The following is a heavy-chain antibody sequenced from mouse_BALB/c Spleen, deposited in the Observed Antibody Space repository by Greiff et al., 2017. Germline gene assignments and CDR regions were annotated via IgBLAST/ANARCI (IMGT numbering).Heavy chain of an antibody. V-gene: IGHV1-5*01. CDR1: GYTFTSYW. CDR3: TREGYYRGAMDY. Sequence: EVQLQQSGTVLARPGASVKMSCKASGYTFTSYWMHWVKQRPGQGLEWIGAIYPGNSDTSYNQKFKGKAKLTAVTSTSTAYMELSSLTNEDSAVYYCTREGYYRGAMDYWGQGTSVTVSS. CDR2: IYPGNSDT. D-gene: IGHD2-12*01. J-gene: IGHJ4*01.